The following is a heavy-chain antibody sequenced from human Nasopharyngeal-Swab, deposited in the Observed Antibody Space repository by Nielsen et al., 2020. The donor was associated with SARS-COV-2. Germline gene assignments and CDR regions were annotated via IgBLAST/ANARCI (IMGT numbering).Heavy chain of an antibody. D-gene: IGHD6-13*01. CDR3: AGHGTSFYY. CDR2: INTNTGNP. V-gene: IGHV7-4-1*02. J-gene: IGHJ4*01. CDR1: GYTFTSYA. Sequence: ASEKVSCKASGYTFTSYAMHWVRQAPGQGLEWMGWINTNTGNPTYAQGFPGRFVFSLDTSVSPAYLQISSLKAEDTAVYYCAGHGTSFYYWAHGTLVTVSS.